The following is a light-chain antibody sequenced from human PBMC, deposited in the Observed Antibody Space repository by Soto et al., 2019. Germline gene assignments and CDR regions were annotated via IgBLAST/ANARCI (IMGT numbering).Light chain of an antibody. J-gene: IGKJ1*01. CDR1: QSVTSN. Sequence: EVVMTQSPATLSVSPGERATLSCRASQSVTSNLAWYQQKPGQAPRLLIYGASTRATGVPARFSGSGSETEFTLTISSLQSEDFTLYYCQQYNNWPRTFGKGTRVEIK. CDR2: GAS. V-gene: IGKV3-15*01. CDR3: QQYNNWPRT.